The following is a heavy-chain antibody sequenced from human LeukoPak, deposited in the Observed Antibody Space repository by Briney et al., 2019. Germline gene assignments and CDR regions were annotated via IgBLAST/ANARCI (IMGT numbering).Heavy chain of an antibody. CDR1: GYTFTSYG. CDR2: ISAYNGNT. V-gene: IGHV1-18*01. J-gene: IGHJ4*02. CDR3: ARSSRRLFGRGNPIHRHDDC. Sequence: ASVKVSCKASGYTFTSYGISWVRQAPGQGLEWMGWISAYNGNTNYAQKLQGRVTMTTDTSTSTAYMELRSLRSDDTAVYYCARSSRRLFGRGNPIHRHDDCWGQGTLVTVSS. D-gene: IGHD1-14*01.